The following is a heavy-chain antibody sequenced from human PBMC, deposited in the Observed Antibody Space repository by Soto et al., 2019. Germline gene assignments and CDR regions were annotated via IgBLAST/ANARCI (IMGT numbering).Heavy chain of an antibody. D-gene: IGHD3-16*01. V-gene: IGHV1-2*02. CDR1: GYTFTGYY. Sequence: ASVKVSCKASGYTFTGYYIHWVRQAPGQGLEWMGWINPNSGGTRFEQKFQDRVTMTRDTTFNTTYVELSRPTSDDTAVYYCARGGGQTYYYYPMDVWGQGTTVTVSS. J-gene: IGHJ6*02. CDR3: ARGGGQTYYYYPMDV. CDR2: INPNSGGT.